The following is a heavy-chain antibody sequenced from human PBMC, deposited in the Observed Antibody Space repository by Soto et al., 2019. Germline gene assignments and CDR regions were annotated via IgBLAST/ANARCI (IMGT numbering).Heavy chain of an antibody. CDR3: AREGYYSGSGSYFPPRYYGMDV. V-gene: IGHV1-18*01. Sequence: ASVKVSCKASGYTFISYGISWVRQAPGQGLEWMGWISAYNDYTNYAQKLQGRVTMTTDTSTRIAYLELRSLRSDDTAVYYCAREGYYSGSGSYFPPRYYGMDVWGQGTTVTVSS. CDR2: ISAYNDYT. CDR1: GYTFISYG. D-gene: IGHD3-10*01. J-gene: IGHJ6*02.